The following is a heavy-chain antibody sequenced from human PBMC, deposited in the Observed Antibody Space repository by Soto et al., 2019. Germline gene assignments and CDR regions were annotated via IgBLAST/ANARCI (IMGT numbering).Heavy chain of an antibody. V-gene: IGHV3-64*01. CDR3: ARDRREFRVGATTSPWFDP. J-gene: IGHJ5*02. CDR1: GFTFSSYA. Sequence: GGSLRLSCAASGFTFSSYAMHWVRQAPGEGLEYVSAISSNGGSTYYANSVKGRFTISRDNSKNTLYLQMGSLRAEDMAVYYCARDRREFRVGATTSPWFDPWGQGTLVTVSS. CDR2: ISSNGGST. D-gene: IGHD1-26*01.